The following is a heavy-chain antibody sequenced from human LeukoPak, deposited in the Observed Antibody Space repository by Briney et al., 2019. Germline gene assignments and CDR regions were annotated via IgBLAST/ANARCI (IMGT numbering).Heavy chain of an antibody. Sequence: PGGSLRLSCAASGFTFSSYAMHWVRQAPGMGLEWVAVISYDGSNKYYADSVKGRFTISRDNSKNTLYLQMNSLRAEDTAVYYCARDAVRGVIITSMDFDYWGQGTLVTVSS. J-gene: IGHJ4*02. CDR2: ISYDGSNK. D-gene: IGHD3-10*01. CDR1: GFTFSSYA. CDR3: ARDAVRGVIITSMDFDY. V-gene: IGHV3-30-3*01.